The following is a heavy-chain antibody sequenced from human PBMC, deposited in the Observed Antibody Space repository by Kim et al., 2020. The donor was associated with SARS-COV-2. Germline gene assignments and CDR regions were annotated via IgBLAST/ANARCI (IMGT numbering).Heavy chain of an antibody. CDR3: ARDPNYPYSSSWILDY. V-gene: IGHV3-33*01. CDR2: IWYGGSNK. Sequence: GGSLRLSCAASGFTFSSYGMHWVRQAPGKGLEWVAVIWYGGSNKYYADSVKGRFTISRDNSKNTLYLQMNSLRAEDTAVYYCARDPNYPYSSSWILDYWGQGTLVTVSS. CDR1: GFTFSSYG. J-gene: IGHJ4*02. D-gene: IGHD6-13*01.